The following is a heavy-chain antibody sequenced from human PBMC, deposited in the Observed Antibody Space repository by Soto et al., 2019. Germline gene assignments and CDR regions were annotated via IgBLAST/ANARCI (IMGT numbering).Heavy chain of an antibody. CDR1: GFTFSGSA. J-gene: IGHJ4*02. CDR3: TRHKAARPFDY. Sequence: GGSLRLSCAASGFTFSGSAMHWVRQASGKGLGWVGRIRSKANSYATAYAASVKGRFTISRDDSKNTAYLQMNSLKTEDMAVYYCTRHKAARPFDYWGQGTLVTVSS. CDR2: IRSKANSYAT. V-gene: IGHV3-73*01. D-gene: IGHD6-6*01.